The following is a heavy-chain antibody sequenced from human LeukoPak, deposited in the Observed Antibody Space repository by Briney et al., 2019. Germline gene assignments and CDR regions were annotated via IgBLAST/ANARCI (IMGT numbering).Heavy chain of an antibody. Sequence: GGSLRLSCTASGFTFSSYWMIWVRQAPGKGLEWVANIKQDGGEKYYVDSVKGRFTISRDNAKTSLYLQMNSLRAEDTAVYYCARVRYGSGSYYNSADYWGQGTLVTVSS. CDR2: IKQDGGEK. D-gene: IGHD3-10*01. V-gene: IGHV3-7*04. CDR3: ARVRYGSGSYYNSADY. CDR1: GFTFSSYW. J-gene: IGHJ4*02.